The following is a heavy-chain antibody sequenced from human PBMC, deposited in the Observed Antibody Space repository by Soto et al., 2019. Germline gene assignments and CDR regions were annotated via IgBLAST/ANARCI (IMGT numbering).Heavy chain of an antibody. Sequence: PGGSLRLSCAASGFTFSSYTMRWVRQAPGKGLEWVSTISGSGADTYYADSVKGRFTISRDNAKNSLYLQVNSLRDEDTAVYYCARGGTAMAKKTDYWGQGTLVTVSS. CDR3: ARGGTAMAKKTDY. J-gene: IGHJ4*02. CDR1: GFTFSSYT. CDR2: ISGSGADT. V-gene: IGHV3-23*01. D-gene: IGHD5-18*01.